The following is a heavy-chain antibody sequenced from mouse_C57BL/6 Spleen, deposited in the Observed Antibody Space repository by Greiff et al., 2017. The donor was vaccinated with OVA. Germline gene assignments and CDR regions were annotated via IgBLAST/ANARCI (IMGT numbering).Heavy chain of an antibody. D-gene: IGHD2-1*01. CDR2: IDPSDSET. CDR3: AREGGNYQAWFAY. CDR1: GYTFTSYW. J-gene: IGHJ3*01. Sequence: QVQLQQPGAELVRPGSSVKLSCKASGYTFTSYWMHWVKQRPIQGLDWIGNIDPSDSETHYNQKFKDKATLTVDKSSSTAYMQLSSLTSEDSAVYYCAREGGNYQAWFAYWGQGTLVTVSA. V-gene: IGHV1-52*01.